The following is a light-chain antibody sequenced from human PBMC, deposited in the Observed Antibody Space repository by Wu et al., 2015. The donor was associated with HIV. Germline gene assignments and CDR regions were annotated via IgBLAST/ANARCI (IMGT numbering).Light chain of an antibody. CDR3: QQRSNWPWT. J-gene: IGKJ1*01. CDR2: DAS. V-gene: IGKV3-11*01. CDR1: QSVRNY. Sequence: EIVLTQSPATLSLSPGERATLSCRASQSVRNYLAWFQQKPGQAPRLLIYDASDRATGIPARFSGSGSGTDFTLTISSLESEDFALYYCQQRSNWPWTFGQGTKVEFK.